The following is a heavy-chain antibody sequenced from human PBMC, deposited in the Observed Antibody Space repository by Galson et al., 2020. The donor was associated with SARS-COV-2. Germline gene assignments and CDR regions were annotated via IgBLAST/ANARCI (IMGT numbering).Heavy chain of an antibody. J-gene: IGHJ3*02. V-gene: IGHV3-13*01. CDR2: IGTAGDT. D-gene: IGHD2-2*01. Sequence: GGSLRLSCAAYGFTFSSYDMHWVRQATGKGLEWVSAIGTAGDTYYPGSVKGRFTISRENAKNSLYLQMNSLRAGDTAVYYCARGEGYCSSTSCFEDAFDIWGRGTMVTGSS. CDR3: ARGEGYCSSTSCFEDAFDI. CDR1: GFTFSSYD.